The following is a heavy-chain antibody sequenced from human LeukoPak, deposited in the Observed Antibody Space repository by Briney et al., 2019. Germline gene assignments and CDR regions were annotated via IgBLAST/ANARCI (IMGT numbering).Heavy chain of an antibody. V-gene: IGHV3-33*08. CDR3: ARDRITMVRGVDYYFDY. CDR2: IWYDGSNK. CDR1: GFTFNNYW. Sequence: GGSLRLSCAASGFTFNNYWMSWVRQAPGKGLEWVAVIWYDGSNKYYADSVKGRFTISRDNSKNTLYLQMNSLRAEDTAVYYCARDRITMVRGVDYYFDYWGQGTLVTVSS. D-gene: IGHD3-10*01. J-gene: IGHJ4*02.